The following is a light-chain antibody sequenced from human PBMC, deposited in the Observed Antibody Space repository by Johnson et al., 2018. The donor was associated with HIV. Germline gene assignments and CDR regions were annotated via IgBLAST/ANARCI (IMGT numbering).Light chain of an antibody. J-gene: IGLJ1*01. CDR1: TSNIGNNY. CDR3: GTWDGSLSVYV. V-gene: IGLV1-51*02. Sequence: QSVLTQPPSVSAAPGQKVTISCSGSTSNIGNNYVSWYQQLPGTAPKLLIYENNKRPSGIPDRFSGSKSGTSATLGITGLQTGDEADYYCGTWDGSLSVYVFDTGTKVTVL. CDR2: ENN.